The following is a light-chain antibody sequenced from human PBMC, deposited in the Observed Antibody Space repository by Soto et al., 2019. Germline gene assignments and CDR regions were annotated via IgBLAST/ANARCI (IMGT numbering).Light chain of an antibody. V-gene: IGKV3-20*01. J-gene: IGKJ2*01. CDR3: QQYGSSPPT. CDR1: QSVSSDY. Sequence: EIVLTQSPGTLSFSPGERATLSCRASQSVSSDYLAWYQQRPGQAPRLLIYGASSRATGIPDRFSGSGSGTDFTLTVSSLEPEDFAVFYCQQYGSSPPTFGQGTKVDI. CDR2: GAS.